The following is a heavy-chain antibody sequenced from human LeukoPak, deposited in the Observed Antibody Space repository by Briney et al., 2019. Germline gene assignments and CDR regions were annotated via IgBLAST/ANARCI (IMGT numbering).Heavy chain of an antibody. Sequence: GGSLRLSCAASGFTFSDYWMSWVRQAPGKGLEWVSYISSSSTIYYADSVKGRFTISRDNAKNSLYLQMNSLRDEDTAVYYCAREPYDSSGYYHYYFDYWGQGTLVTVSS. CDR1: GFTFSDYW. CDR3: AREPYDSSGYYHYYFDY. J-gene: IGHJ4*02. V-gene: IGHV3-69-1*01. CDR2: ISSSSTI. D-gene: IGHD3-22*01.